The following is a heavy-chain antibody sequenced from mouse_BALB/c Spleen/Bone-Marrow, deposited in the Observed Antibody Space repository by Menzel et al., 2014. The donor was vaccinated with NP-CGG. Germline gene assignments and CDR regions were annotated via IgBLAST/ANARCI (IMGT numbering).Heavy chain of an antibody. D-gene: IGHD1-1*01. Sequence: VQLKESGGGLVQPGGSLKLSSAASGFTFSSYIMSWVRQTPEKRLEWVAYISNGGGSIYYPDTVKGRFTISRDNDKNTLYLQMSSLKSEDTAMYYCASHYYDSSPFAYWGQGTLVTVSA. CDR1: GFTFSSYI. CDR2: ISNGGGSI. V-gene: IGHV5-12-2*01. CDR3: ASHYYDSSPFAY. J-gene: IGHJ3*01.